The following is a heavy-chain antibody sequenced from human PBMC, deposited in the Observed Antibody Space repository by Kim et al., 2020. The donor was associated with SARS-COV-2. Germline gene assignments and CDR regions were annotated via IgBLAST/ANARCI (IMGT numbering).Heavy chain of an antibody. CDR1: ESSFSSCV. D-gene: IGHD2-8*01. Sequence: GGSLRLSCAASESSFSSCVMSWVRQVPGKGLEWVSGMTGSGSNTWYSDSVKGRFTISRDNSKNTLYLQMNSLRDEDTAVYYCASHPLGTLRDGMDVWGQG. J-gene: IGHJ6*02. CDR3: ASHPLGTLRDGMDV. CDR2: MTGSGSNT. V-gene: IGHV3-23*01.